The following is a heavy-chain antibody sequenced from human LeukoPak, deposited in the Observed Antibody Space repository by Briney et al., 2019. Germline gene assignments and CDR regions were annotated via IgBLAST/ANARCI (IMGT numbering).Heavy chain of an antibody. CDR2: IIPIFGTA. V-gene: IGHV1-69*13. CDR1: GYTFTSYA. Sequence: GASVKVSCKASGYTFTSYAISWVRQAPGQGLEWMGGIIPIFGTANYAQKFQGRVTITADESTSTAYMELSSLRSEDTAVYYCATFSAYYYDSSGYSLDYWGQGTLVTVSS. J-gene: IGHJ4*02. CDR3: ATFSAYYYDSSGYSLDY. D-gene: IGHD3-22*01.